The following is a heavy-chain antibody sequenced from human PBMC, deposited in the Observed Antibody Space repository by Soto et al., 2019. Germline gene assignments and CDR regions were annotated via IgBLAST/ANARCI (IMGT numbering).Heavy chain of an antibody. CDR3: ARHPATATDGFYI. CDR1: GYSFTSYW. CDR2: IYPGDSDT. Sequence: PGESLKISCKSSGYSFTSYWIGWVRQMPGKGLEWMGIIYPGDSDTRYSPSFQGQVTISADKSISTAYLQWSSLKASDTAMDYCARHPATATDGFYIWGKGTMVTV. V-gene: IGHV5-51*01. J-gene: IGHJ3*02. D-gene: IGHD5-18*01.